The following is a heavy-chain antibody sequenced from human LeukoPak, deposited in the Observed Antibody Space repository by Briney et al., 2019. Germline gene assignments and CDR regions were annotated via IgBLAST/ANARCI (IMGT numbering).Heavy chain of an antibody. CDR2: TYYRSKWYS. J-gene: IGHJ4*02. CDR1: GDSVSSTDAA. D-gene: IGHD2-8*02. V-gene: IGHV6-1*01. CDR3: ARSTGWLNGH. Sequence: SQTLSLTCAISGDSVSSTDAAWNWIRPSPSRGLEWLGRTYYRSKWYSDYAVSVKGRITINPDTSKNQFSLQLNSVTPEDSAVYYCARSTGWLNGHWGQGTLVTVSS.